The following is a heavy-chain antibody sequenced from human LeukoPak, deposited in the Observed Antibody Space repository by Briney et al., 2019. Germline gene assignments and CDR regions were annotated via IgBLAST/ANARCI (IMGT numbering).Heavy chain of an antibody. CDR2: IYYSGST. D-gene: IGHD4-17*01. CDR1: GGSISSYY. Sequence: SETLSLTCTVSGGSISSYYWSWIRQPPGKGLEWIGYIYYSGSTNYNLSLKSRVTISVHTSKNQFSLKLSSVTAADTAVYYCATGPGDYKQETYYYYYGMDVWGQGTTVTVSS. V-gene: IGHV4-59*01. CDR3: ATGPGDYKQETYYYYYGMDV. J-gene: IGHJ6*02.